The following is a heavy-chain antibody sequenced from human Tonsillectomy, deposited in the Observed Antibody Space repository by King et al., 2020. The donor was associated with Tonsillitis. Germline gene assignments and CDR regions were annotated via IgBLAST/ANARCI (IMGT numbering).Heavy chain of an antibody. Sequence: VQLVESGGGVVQPGRSLRLSCSASGFIFSTFGIHWVRQAPGKGLDWVAAISYDGSNKYYADSVKGRFTISRDNSRNTLYLQMNSLRAEETAVYYCAKDRGGIFGVAPYYYYYYMDVWGKGTTVTVS. V-gene: IGHV3-30*18. CDR3: AKDRGGIFGVAPYYYYYYMDV. CDR1: GFIFSTFG. CDR2: ISYDGSNK. J-gene: IGHJ6*03. D-gene: IGHD3-3*01.